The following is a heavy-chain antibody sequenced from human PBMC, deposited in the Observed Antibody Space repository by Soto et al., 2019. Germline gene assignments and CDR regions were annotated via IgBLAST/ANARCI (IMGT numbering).Heavy chain of an antibody. CDR3: ARSSSGPPPDAFDI. J-gene: IGHJ3*02. Sequence: ASVKVSCKASGDILTSYGISWVRQAPGQGLEWMGWISAYNGNTNYAQKFQGRVTMTTDTSTSTAYMELRSLRSDDTAVYYCARSSSGPPPDAFDIWGQGTVVTVSS. V-gene: IGHV1-18*01. CDR1: GDILTSYG. D-gene: IGHD6-19*01. CDR2: ISAYNGNT.